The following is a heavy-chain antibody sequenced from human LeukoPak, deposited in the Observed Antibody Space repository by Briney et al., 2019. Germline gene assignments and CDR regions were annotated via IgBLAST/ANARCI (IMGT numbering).Heavy chain of an antibody. CDR1: GYTFTSSH. CDR3: ARTVNYGDYYFDY. V-gene: IGHV1-8*01. Sequence: ASVKVSCKASGYTFTSSHINWVRQATGQGLEWMGWMNSSSGNTGYAQKFQGRVTMTRNTSISTAYMELSSLISEDTAVYYCARTVNYGDYYFDYWGQGTLVTVSS. CDR2: MNSSSGNT. J-gene: IGHJ4*02. D-gene: IGHD4-17*01.